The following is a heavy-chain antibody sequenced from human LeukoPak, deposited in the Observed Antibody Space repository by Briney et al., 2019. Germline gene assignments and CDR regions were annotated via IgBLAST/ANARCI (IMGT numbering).Heavy chain of an antibody. Sequence: GGSLTLSWAASGFTFISYGMGWVRHAPGKGREWVSSISIISTHIYHPDSVEGRFTISRDNAKNSLYLQMNSLRAEDTAVYYCARAPYSSGWYLASTTYYYYYYMDVRGKVTTVTVSS. V-gene: IGHV3-21*01. D-gene: IGHD6-13*01. CDR3: ARAPYSSGWYLASTTYYYYYYMDV. J-gene: IGHJ6*03. CDR1: GFTFISYG. CDR2: ISIISTHI.